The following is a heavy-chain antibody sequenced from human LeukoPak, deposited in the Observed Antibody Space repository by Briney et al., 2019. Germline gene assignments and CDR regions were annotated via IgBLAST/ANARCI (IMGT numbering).Heavy chain of an antibody. J-gene: IGHJ3*02. D-gene: IGHD3-16*01. CDR2: IIPILGIA. CDR1: GGTFSSYA. CDR3: ARAEGGTIGAFDI. Sequence: GASVKVSCKASGGTFSSYAISWVRQAPGQGLEWMGRIIPILGIANYAQKFQGRVTITADKSTSTAYMELSSLRSEDTAVYYCARAEGGTIGAFDIWGQGTMVTVSS. V-gene: IGHV1-69*04.